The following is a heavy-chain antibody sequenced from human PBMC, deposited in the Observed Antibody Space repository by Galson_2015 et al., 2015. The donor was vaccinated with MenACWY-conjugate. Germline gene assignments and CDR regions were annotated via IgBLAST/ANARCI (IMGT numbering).Heavy chain of an antibody. D-gene: IGHD4-17*01. CDR3: AKSYGDSLRWDH. Sequence: SLRLSCAASGFTSSVCRMNWVRQAPGKGLEWVSSIDSSSTYIYYADSLKGRSTISRDNAKNSLTLQMNSLRAEDTAVYYCAKSYGDSLRWDHWGRGTLVTVSS. CDR1: GFTSSVCR. J-gene: IGHJ4*02. CDR2: IDSSSTYI. V-gene: IGHV3-21*01.